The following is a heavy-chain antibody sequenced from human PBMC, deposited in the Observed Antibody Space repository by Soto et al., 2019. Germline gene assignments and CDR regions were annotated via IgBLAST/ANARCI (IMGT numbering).Heavy chain of an antibody. CDR1: GFTFSSYA. V-gene: IGHV3-23*01. J-gene: IGHJ6*02. CDR3: AKDLGWVVTQTNYYYYYYGMDV. Sequence: LRLSCAASGFTFSSYAMSWVRQAPGKGLEWVSAISGSGGSTYYADSVKGRFTISRDNSKNTLYLQMNSLRAEDTAVYYCAKDLGWVVTQTNYYYYYYGMDVWGQGTTVTVSS. D-gene: IGHD2-21*02. CDR2: ISGSGGST.